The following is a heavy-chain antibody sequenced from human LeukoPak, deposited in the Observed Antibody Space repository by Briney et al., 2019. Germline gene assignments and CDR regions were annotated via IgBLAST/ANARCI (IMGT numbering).Heavy chain of an antibody. CDR1: GYTFTSYG. D-gene: IGHD3-22*01. CDR2: ISAYNGNT. J-gene: IGHJ4*02. Sequence: ASVKVSRKASGYTFTSYGISWVRQAPGQGLEWMGWISAYNGNTNYAQKLQGRVTMTTDTSTSTAYMELRSLRSDDTAVYYCARVGMGSRYYYDSSGYYPFDYWGQGTLVTVSS. V-gene: IGHV1-18*01. CDR3: ARVGMGSRYYYDSSGYYPFDY.